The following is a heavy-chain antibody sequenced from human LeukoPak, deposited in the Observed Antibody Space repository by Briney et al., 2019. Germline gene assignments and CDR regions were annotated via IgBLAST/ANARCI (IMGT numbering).Heavy chain of an antibody. D-gene: IGHD3-3*01. CDR1: GYTFTGYY. Sequence: GASVKVPCKASGYTFTGYYMHWVRQAPGQGLEWMGWINPNSGGTNYAQKFQGRVTMTRDTSISTAYMELSRLRSDDTAVYYCARVRQYYGGILQLDYWGQGTLVTVSS. J-gene: IGHJ4*02. CDR3: ARVRQYYGGILQLDY. CDR2: INPNSGGT. V-gene: IGHV1-2*02.